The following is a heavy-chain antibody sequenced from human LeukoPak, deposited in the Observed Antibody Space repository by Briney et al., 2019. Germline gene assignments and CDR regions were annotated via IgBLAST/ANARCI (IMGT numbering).Heavy chain of an antibody. J-gene: IGHJ4*02. V-gene: IGHV1-2*02. CDR2: INPNSGGT. D-gene: IGHD2-15*01. CDR3: ARGGGGLAY. CDR1: GYRFTDYF. Sequence: ASVKVSCKASGYRFTDYFIHWVRQAPGQGLEWMGWINPNSGGTNYAQKFQGRVTMTRDTSISTAYMELTSLTSDDTAVYFCARGGGGLAYWGPGTLVTVSS.